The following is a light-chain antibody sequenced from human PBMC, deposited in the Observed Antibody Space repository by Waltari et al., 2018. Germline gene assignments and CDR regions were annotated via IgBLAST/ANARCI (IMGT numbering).Light chain of an antibody. V-gene: IGLV8-61*01. CDR2: NPN. CDR1: SGSVSTDYY. CDR3: VLFMGAGILV. J-gene: IGLJ3*02. Sequence: QTVVTQEPSFSVSPGGTVTLTCGLTSGSVSTDYYPSWYQQTPGQAPRTLIYNPNTRSSGVPDRFSGSILGNRAALTITGAQAAYDSDYYCVLFMGAGILVFGGGTKLTVL.